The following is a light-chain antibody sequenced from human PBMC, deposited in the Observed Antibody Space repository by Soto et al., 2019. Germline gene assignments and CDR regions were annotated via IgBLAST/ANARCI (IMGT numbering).Light chain of an antibody. Sequence: EIVLTQSPDTLFLSPGEGAILSCRASQSVSTFLAWYQQKPGQAPRLLIHGASSRATGIPDRFSCSGSGTDFTLTISRLGPEDFVVYYCQQYGSSPWTFGQGTKVDIK. J-gene: IGKJ1*01. CDR2: GAS. CDR3: QQYGSSPWT. V-gene: IGKV3-20*01. CDR1: QSVSTF.